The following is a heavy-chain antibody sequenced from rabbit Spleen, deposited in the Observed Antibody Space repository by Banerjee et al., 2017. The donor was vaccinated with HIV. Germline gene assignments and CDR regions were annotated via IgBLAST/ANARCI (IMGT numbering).Heavy chain of an antibody. D-gene: IGHD1-1*01. CDR1: GVPFSDKAV. CDR3: ARDASSSAYYRDTRLDL. Sequence: EQLEESGGGLVKPEGSLTLTCKASGVPFSDKAVMCWVRQAPGKGLQWIACINAVTGKAVYATWAIGRFTFSKTSSTTVTLQMTSLTAADTATYFCARDASSSAYYRDTRLDLWGQGTLVTVS. J-gene: IGHJ3*01. V-gene: IGHV1S45*01. CDR2: INAVTGKA.